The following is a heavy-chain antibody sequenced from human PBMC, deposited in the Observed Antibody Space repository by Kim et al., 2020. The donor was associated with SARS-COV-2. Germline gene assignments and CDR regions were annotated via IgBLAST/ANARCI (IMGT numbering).Heavy chain of an antibody. CDR3: ARCQGRGFDY. D-gene: IGHD3-10*01. J-gene: IGHJ4*02. Sequence: TNYAQKFQGRVTMTRDTSISTAYMELSRLRSDDTAVYYCARCQGRGFDYWGQGTLVTVSS. CDR2: T. V-gene: IGHV1-2*02.